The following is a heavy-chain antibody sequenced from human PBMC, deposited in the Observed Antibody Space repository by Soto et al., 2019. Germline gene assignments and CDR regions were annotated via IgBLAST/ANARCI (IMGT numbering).Heavy chain of an antibody. V-gene: IGHV3-48*02. CDR3: ATAMTTVTKVVDY. CDR1: GFTFSGYS. J-gene: IGHJ4*02. CDR2: ISSSSSTI. D-gene: IGHD4-17*01. Sequence: EVQLVESGGGLVQPGGSLRLSCAASGFTFSGYSMNWVRQAPGKGLEWVSYISSSSSTIYYADSVKGRFSISRDNAKNSLYLHMNSLRDEDTALYYCATAMTTVTKVVDYWGQGTLVTVSS.